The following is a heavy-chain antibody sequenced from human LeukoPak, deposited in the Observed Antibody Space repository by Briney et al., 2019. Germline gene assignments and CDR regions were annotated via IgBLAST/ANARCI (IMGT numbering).Heavy chain of an antibody. J-gene: IGHJ6*02. V-gene: IGHV3-53*04. CDR2: IYSGGST. CDR3: ARGPAYYDSSGYLIGYYYYGMDV. Sequence: GGSLRLSCAASGFTVSSNYMSWVRQAPGMGLEWVSVIYSGGSTYYADSVKGRFTISRHNSKNTLYLQMNSLRAEDTAVYYCARGPAYYDSSGYLIGYYYYGMDVWGQGTTVTVSS. D-gene: IGHD3-22*01. CDR1: GFTVSSNY.